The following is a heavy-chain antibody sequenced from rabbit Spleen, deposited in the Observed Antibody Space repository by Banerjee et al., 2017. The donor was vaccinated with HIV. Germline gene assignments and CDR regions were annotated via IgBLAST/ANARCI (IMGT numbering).Heavy chain of an antibody. J-gene: IGHJ6*01. Sequence: QSLEESGGDLVKPGPSLTLTCTASGVSFSTSSYMCWVRQAPGKGLEWIGCIDTGSSGFTYYATWAKGRFTCSKASSTTVTLQMTRLTAAETASYFCARDTSSSFSSYGMDLWGPGTLVTVS. CDR3: ARDTSSSFSSYGMDL. D-gene: IGHD1-1*01. CDR1: GVSFSTSSY. V-gene: IGHV1S40*01. CDR2: IDTGSSGFT.